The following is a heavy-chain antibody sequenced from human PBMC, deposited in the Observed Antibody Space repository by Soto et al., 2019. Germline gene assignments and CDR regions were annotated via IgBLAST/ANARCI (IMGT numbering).Heavy chain of an antibody. CDR2: IYYGGST. V-gene: IGHV4-30-4*01. CDR1: GASVTSPEHY. J-gene: IGHJ5*02. D-gene: IGHD2-2*01. Sequence: SETLSLTCSVSGASVTSPEHYWTWIRQSPGKGLEWIGYIYYGGSTVYNPSLKGRSTVSLDTSKNQFSLNLASVTAADTAVYFCARGRYCIRGDCFPNWSDPWGQGTLVTVSS. CDR3: ARGRYCIRGDCFPNWSDP.